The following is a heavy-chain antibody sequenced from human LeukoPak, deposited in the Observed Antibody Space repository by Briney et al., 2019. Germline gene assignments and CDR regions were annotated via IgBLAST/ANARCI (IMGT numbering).Heavy chain of an antibody. CDR1: GGSFSGYY. V-gene: IGHV4-34*01. J-gene: IGHJ4*02. CDR2: INHSGST. CDR3: ARQPAALWFGQTRRRPSNVDY. Sequence: SETLSLTCAVYGGSFSGYYRSWIRQPPGKGLEWIGEINHSGSTNYNPSLKSRVTISVDTSKNQFSLKLSSVTAADTAVYYCARQPAALWFGQTRRRPSNVDYWGQGTLVTVSS. D-gene: IGHD3-10*01.